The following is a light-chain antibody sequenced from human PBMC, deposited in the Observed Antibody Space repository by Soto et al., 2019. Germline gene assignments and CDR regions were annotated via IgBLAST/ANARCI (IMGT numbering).Light chain of an antibody. CDR3: QQSGNLPLT. Sequence: DIQMTQSPSSLSAFVGDRVTITCQASQDINIYLNWYRQKPGKAPKLLIYDASNLATGVPSRFSGSRSGTDFTFSISSLQAEDIATYYCQQSGNLPLTFGGGTKVEI. CDR2: DAS. J-gene: IGKJ4*01. CDR1: QDINIY. V-gene: IGKV1-33*01.